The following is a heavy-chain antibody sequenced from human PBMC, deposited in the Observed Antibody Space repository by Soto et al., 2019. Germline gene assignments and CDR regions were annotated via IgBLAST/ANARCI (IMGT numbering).Heavy chain of an antibody. J-gene: IGHJ4*01. CDR1: GYTFTGYY. D-gene: IGHD6-13*01. V-gene: IGHV1-8*02. Sequence: ASVKVSCKASGYTFTGYYMHWVRQAPGQGLEWMGWMNPKSGNTGYAQKFQGRVTMTRNTSISTAYMELSSLSSEDTAVYYCARGQYSSSWYALDYWGQGTQVTVSS. CDR2: MNPKSGNT. CDR3: ARGQYSSSWYALDY.